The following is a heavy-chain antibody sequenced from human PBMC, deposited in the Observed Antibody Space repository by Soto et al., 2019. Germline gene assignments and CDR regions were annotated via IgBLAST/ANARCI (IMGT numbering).Heavy chain of an antibody. Sequence: QVQLQESGPGLVKPSQTLSLTCTVSGGSISSGGYYWSWIRQHPGKGLQRIWYIYYSGSTCYNPSLKSRVTISVDPSKNQSSLKLSSMTAAATAVYYCARGDCSSTSCYAAYYYYGIDVWGRATTVTVSS. CDR3: ARGDCSSTSCYAAYYYYGIDV. D-gene: IGHD2-2*01. CDR2: IYYSGST. J-gene: IGHJ6*02. CDR1: GGSISSGGYY. V-gene: IGHV4-31*03.